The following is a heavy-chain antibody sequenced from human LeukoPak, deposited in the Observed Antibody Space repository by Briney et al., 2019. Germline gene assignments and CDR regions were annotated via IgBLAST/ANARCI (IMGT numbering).Heavy chain of an antibody. Sequence: GGSLRLSCAASGFTFSSYAMTWVRQAPGKGLEWVSSITSSSSYIYYADSVKGRFTISRDNAKTSLYLQMNSLRDEDTAVYYCARDPYSGNYGDYYYYMDVWGKGTTVTISS. CDR2: ITSSSSYI. J-gene: IGHJ6*03. V-gene: IGHV3-21*01. CDR1: GFTFSSYA. D-gene: IGHD1-26*01. CDR3: ARDPYSGNYGDYYYYMDV.